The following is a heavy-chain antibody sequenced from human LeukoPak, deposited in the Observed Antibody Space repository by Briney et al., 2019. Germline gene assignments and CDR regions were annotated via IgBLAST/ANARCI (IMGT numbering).Heavy chain of an antibody. CDR3: AELGITMIGGV. V-gene: IGHV3-21*01. J-gene: IGHJ6*04. D-gene: IGHD3-10*02. Sequence: GGSLRLSCADSGFTFSNYNMNWVRQAPGKAMEWVSSITSSGTYTFYADSVKGRFTISRDNAKNSLYLQMNSLRAEDTAVYYCAELGITMIGGVWGKGTTVTISS. CDR1: GFTFSNYN. CDR2: ITSSGTYT.